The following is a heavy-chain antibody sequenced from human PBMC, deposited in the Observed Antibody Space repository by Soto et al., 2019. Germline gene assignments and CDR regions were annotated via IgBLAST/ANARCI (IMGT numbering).Heavy chain of an antibody. CDR1: GYTFTGYY. CDR2: INPNSGGT. J-gene: IGHJ6*02. Sequence: ASVKVSCKASGYTFTGYYMHWVRQAPGQGLEWMGWINPNSGGTNYAQKFQGWVTMTRDTSISTAYMELSRLRSDDTAVYYCATSMVRAVTIYYYGMDVWGQGTTVTVSS. D-gene: IGHD3-10*01. CDR3: ATSMVRAVTIYYYGMDV. V-gene: IGHV1-2*04.